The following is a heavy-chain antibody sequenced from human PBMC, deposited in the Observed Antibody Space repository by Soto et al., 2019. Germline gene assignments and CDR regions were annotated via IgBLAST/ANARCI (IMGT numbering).Heavy chain of an antibody. CDR3: AKGGGGYYYYYMDV. V-gene: IGHV3-23*01. Sequence: PGGSLRLSCAASGFTLSSYAMSWVRQAPGKGLEWVSAISGSGGSTYYADSVKGRFTISRDNAKNTLYLQMNSLRAEDTAVYYCAKGGGGYYYYYMDVWGKGTTVTVSS. D-gene: IGHD3-10*01. J-gene: IGHJ6*03. CDR2: ISGSGGST. CDR1: GFTLSSYA.